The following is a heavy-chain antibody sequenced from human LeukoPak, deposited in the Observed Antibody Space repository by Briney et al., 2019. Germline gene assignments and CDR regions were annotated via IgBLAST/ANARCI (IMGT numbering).Heavy chain of an antibody. CDR2: TNHSGST. CDR1: GGSFSGYY. CDR3: ARGRSRYCSSTSCYTEDYYYYYMDV. J-gene: IGHJ6*03. Sequence: SETLSLTRAVYGGSFSGYYWSWIRQPPGKGLEWIGETNHSGSTNYNPSLKSRVTISVDTSKNQFSLKLSSVTAADTAVYYCARGRSRYCSSTSCYTEDYYYYYMDVWGKGTTVTVSS. V-gene: IGHV4-34*01. D-gene: IGHD2-2*02.